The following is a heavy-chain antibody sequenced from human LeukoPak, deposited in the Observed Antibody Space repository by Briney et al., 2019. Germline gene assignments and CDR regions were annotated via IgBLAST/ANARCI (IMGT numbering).Heavy chain of an antibody. J-gene: IGHJ4*02. CDR2: ITSDGSDK. CDR3: AKLISTVDY. CDR1: GFTFSYYV. V-gene: IGHV3-30*18. D-gene: IGHD2-21*01. Sequence: GRSLRLSCAASGFTFSYYVMHWVRQAPGKGLEWVAVITSDGSDKYHADSVKGRFTISRDNSRDTLYLQMNSLRAEDTAIYYCAKLISTVDYWGQGTLVTVSS.